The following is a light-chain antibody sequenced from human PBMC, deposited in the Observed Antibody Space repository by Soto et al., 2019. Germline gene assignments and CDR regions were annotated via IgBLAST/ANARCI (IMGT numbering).Light chain of an antibody. Sequence: EIVLTQSPGTLSLSPGERATLSCRASQSVSSSYLAWYQQKPGQAPRLLIYGASSRATGIPDRFSGSGSGTDFTLNISRLEPEDFAVYYCQQYGSSKWTFGQGTKV. V-gene: IGKV3-20*01. CDR2: GAS. J-gene: IGKJ1*01. CDR3: QQYGSSKWT. CDR1: QSVSSSY.